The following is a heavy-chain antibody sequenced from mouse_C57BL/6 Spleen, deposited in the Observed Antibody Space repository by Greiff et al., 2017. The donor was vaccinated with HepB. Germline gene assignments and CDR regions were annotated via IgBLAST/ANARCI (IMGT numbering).Heavy chain of an antibody. V-gene: IGHV1-64*01. CDR1: GYTFTSYW. CDR3: ERRATQATWFAY. CDR2: IHPNSGST. Sequence: QVQLQQPGAELVKPGASVKLSCKASGYTFTSYWMHWVKQRPGQGLEWIGMIHPNSGSTNYNEKFKSKATLTVDKSSSTAYMQLSSLTSEDSAVYSCERRATQATWFAYWGQGTLVTVST. J-gene: IGHJ3*01. D-gene: IGHD3-2*02.